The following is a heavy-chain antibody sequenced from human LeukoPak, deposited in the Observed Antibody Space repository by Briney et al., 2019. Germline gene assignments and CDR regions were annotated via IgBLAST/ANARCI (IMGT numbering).Heavy chain of an antibody. CDR1: GFTFGDYA. V-gene: IGHV3-49*03. Sequence: GGSLRLSCTASGFTFGDYAMSWIRQAPGKGLEWVGFIRSKAYGETADYAASVKGRFAISRDDSKAIAYLQMNSLKTEDTAVYHCTRDRGAYNLYDYWGQGTLVTVSS. J-gene: IGHJ4*02. CDR3: TRDRGAYNLYDY. D-gene: IGHD1-1*01. CDR2: IRSKAYGETA.